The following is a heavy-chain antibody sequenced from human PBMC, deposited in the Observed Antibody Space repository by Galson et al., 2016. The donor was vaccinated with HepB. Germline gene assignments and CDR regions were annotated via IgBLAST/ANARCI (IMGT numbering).Heavy chain of an antibody. CDR3: AKDQAYEWYFDS. D-gene: IGHD3-3*01. J-gene: IGHJ4*02. Sequence: LRLSCAVSGFTVSNQAMSWVRQAPGKGLEWVSTIRDSGTRTYYADSVKGRFTISRDNSRNTLYLQMNSLRVDDTAVYHCAKDQAYEWYFDSWGQGTLVTVSS. CDR1: GFTVSNQA. V-gene: IGHV3-23*01. CDR2: IRDSGTRT.